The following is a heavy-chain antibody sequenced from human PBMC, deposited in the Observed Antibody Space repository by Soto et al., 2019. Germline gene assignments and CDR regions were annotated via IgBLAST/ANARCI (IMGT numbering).Heavy chain of an antibody. Sequence: QVQLVQSGAEVKRPGSSVKVSCKPSGGSFSSYGISWVRQAPGQGLEWMGGIIPIIGTPNYAQKFQGRLTINADESTSTAYMELSSLTSEDTAVYYCARGEGCSGGSCAMSSGYFCYGMDVWGQGTTVTVSS. J-gene: IGHJ6*02. V-gene: IGHV1-69*01. CDR1: GGSFSSYG. CDR2: IIPIIGTP. D-gene: IGHD2-15*01. CDR3: ARGEGCSGGSCAMSSGYFCYGMDV.